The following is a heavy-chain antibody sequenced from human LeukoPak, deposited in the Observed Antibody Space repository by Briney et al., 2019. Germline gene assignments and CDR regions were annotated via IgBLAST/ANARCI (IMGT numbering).Heavy chain of an antibody. D-gene: IGHD6-19*01. CDR1: GGTFSSYA. CDR3: ARDRDPSQWLVYYY. Sequence: VKVSCKASGGTFSSYAISWVRQAPGQVLEWMVGIIPIFGTANYAQKFQGRVTITADESTSTAYMELSSLRSEDTAVYYCARDRDPSQWLVYYYWGQGTLVTVSS. J-gene: IGHJ4*02. CDR2: IIPIFGTA. V-gene: IGHV1-69*01.